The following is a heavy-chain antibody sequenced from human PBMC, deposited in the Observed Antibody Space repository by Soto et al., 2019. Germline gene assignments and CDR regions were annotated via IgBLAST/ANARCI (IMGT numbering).Heavy chain of an antibody. V-gene: IGHV3-33*01. J-gene: IGHJ6*02. CDR3: ARDHGGARGYYGMDV. CDR1: GFTFSSYG. CDR2: IWYDGSNK. D-gene: IGHD2-15*01. Sequence: QVPLVESGGGVVQPGRSLRLSCAASGFTFSSYGMHWVRQAPGKGLEWVAVIWYDGSNKYYADSVKGRFTISRDNSKNTLYLQMNSLRAEDTAVYYCARDHGGARGYYGMDVWGQGTTVTVSS.